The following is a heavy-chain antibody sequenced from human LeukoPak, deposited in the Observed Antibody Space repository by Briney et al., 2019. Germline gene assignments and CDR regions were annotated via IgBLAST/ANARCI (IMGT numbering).Heavy chain of an antibody. CDR3: ARVRRTTVVIPSRPNYYLDV. CDR1: GYSFINYD. D-gene: IGHD4-23*01. J-gene: IGHJ6*03. CDR2: MSTNSGNT. V-gene: IGHV1-8*01. Sequence: AAVKVSCKASGYSFINYDINWVRQAAGQGLEWMGWMSTNSGNTGYVREFQGRVNMTSNSSLNTAYMELNDLRSADTAVYYCARVRRTTVVIPSRPNYYLDVWGKGTTVTVFS.